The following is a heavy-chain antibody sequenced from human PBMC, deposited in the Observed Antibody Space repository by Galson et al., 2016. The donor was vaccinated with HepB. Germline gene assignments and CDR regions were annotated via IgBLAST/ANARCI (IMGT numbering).Heavy chain of an antibody. V-gene: IGHV1-2*02. D-gene: IGHD6-13*01. Sequence: WVRQAPGQGLEWMGWINPKSGGTDYAQNFQGRVTMTRDTSISTAYMEVRRLGCDDTAVYYCARGRAAAGWGPYFYWGQGTLVTVSS. CDR3: ARGRAAAGWGPYFY. J-gene: IGHJ4*02. CDR2: INPKSGGT.